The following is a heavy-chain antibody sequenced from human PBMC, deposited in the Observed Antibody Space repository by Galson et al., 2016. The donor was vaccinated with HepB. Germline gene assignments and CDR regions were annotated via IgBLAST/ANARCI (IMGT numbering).Heavy chain of an antibody. CDR2: INDSGDT. V-gene: IGHV4-34*01. CDR3: TRGDPYSGRNGDT. J-gene: IGHJ3*02. CDR1: DGSLSDYY. D-gene: IGHD1-26*01. Sequence: SETLSLTCAVSDGSLSDYYWSWIRQAPGKGLEWIGEINDSGDTNTNPSLKGRVSILVDTSRKQFSLRLSSVTAADTAVYYCTRGDPYSGRNGDTWGQGTKVTVSS.